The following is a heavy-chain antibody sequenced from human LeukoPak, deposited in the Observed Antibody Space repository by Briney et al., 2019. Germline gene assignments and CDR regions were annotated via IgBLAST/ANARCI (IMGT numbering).Heavy chain of an antibody. V-gene: IGHV3-30*18. CDR2: ISDDGSNK. CDR1: GFTFSNYG. Sequence: GRSLRLSCVASGFTFSNYGKHWVRQAPGKGLEWVAVISDDGSNKYYPDSAKGRFTISRDNSKSTLNLQMDSLRIEDTAVYYCAKVGFTGSYMYAFDMWGQGTMVTVSS. D-gene: IGHD1-26*01. J-gene: IGHJ3*02. CDR3: AKVGFTGSYMYAFDM.